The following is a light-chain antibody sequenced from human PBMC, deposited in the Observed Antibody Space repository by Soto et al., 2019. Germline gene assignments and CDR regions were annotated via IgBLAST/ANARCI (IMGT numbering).Light chain of an antibody. J-gene: IGLJ2*01. CDR1: SSNIGNTY. Sequence: QSVLTQPPSVSAAPGQKVTISCSGSSSNIGNTYVSWYQQLPGTAPKLLIYDNNKRPSGIPDRFSGTKSSTAATLGITGHQAEDEADYYCGTWNSSLGAVVFGGGTKLTVL. V-gene: IGLV1-51*01. CDR3: GTWNSSLGAVV. CDR2: DNN.